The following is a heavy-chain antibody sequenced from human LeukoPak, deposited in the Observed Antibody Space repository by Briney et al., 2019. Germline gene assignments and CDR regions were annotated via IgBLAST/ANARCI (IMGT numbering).Heavy chain of an antibody. V-gene: IGHV1-3*03. CDR2: INAGNGNT. CDR1: GYTFTSYA. Sequence: ASVKVSCKASGYTFTSYAMNWVRQAPGQRLECMGWINAGNGNTRYSQEFQGRVTITRDTSANTAYMELSSLRSEDMAVYYCARDSSGSHGGALDYWGQGTLVTVSS. CDR3: ARDSSGSHGGALDY. J-gene: IGHJ4*02. D-gene: IGHD1-26*01.